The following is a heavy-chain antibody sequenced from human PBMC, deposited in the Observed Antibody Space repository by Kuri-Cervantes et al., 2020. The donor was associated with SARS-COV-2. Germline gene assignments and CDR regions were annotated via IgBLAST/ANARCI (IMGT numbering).Heavy chain of an antibody. CDR1: GGSFSGYY. V-gene: IGHV4-34*01. D-gene: IGHD2-15*01. CDR3: ARDPNTIVVVVAATHGIWFDP. Sequence: SETLSLTCAVYGGSFSGYYWSWIRQPPGKGLEWIGEINHSGSTYYNPSLKSRVTISVDTYKNQFSLKLSSVPAADTAVYYCARDPNTIVVVVAATHGIWFDPWGQGTLVTVSS. J-gene: IGHJ5*02. CDR2: INHSGST.